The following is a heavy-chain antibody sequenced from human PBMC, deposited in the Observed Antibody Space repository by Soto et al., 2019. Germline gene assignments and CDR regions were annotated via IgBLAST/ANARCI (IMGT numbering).Heavy chain of an antibody. CDR1: GGSISSTSYA. J-gene: IGHJ4*02. CDR3: ARHVHNQGYELYFDS. CDR2: IDYSGTI. D-gene: IGHD3-3*01. Sequence: QLQLQESGPGLVKPSETLSLTCNASGGSISSTSYAWGWIRQSPGKRLEWIGTIDYSGTIYYNPSLKSRITIYGDTSKNQISLKLRSVTAADTAVYYCARHVHNQGYELYFDSWGQGTMVTVSS. V-gene: IGHV4-39*01.